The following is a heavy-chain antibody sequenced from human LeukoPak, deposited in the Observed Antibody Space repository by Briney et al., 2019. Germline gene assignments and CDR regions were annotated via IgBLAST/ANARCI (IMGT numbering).Heavy chain of an antibody. CDR3: AREYYDSSGYYFDS. CDR2: IYSGGST. V-gene: IGHV3-66*01. Sequence: PGGSLRLSCAASGFTVSSNYMSWVRQAPGKGLECILVIYSGGSTYYADSVKGRFTISRDNSKNTLYLQMNSLRAEDTAVYYCAREYYDSSGYYFDSWGQGTLVTVSS. CDR1: GFTVSSNY. D-gene: IGHD3-22*01. J-gene: IGHJ4*02.